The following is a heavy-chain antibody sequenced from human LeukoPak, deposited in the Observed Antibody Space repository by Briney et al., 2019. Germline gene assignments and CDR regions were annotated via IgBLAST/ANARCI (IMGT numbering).Heavy chain of an antibody. D-gene: IGHD6-13*01. CDR2: ISISSSYI. Sequence: NTGGSLRLSCAASGFTLTSSGMNWVRQAPGKGLEWVSSISISSSYIWYADSVKGRFTISRDNAKNSLYLQMNSLRAEDAAVYFCTSERVAAGGGRYYFDHWGQGTLVTVSS. CDR3: TSERVAAGGGRYYFDH. CDR1: GFTLTSSG. V-gene: IGHV3-21*01. J-gene: IGHJ4*02.